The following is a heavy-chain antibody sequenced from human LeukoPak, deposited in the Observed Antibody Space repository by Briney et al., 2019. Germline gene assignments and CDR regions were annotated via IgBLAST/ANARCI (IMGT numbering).Heavy chain of an antibody. V-gene: IGHV3-15*01. CDR3: TTDSSGEDY. CDR2: IKSKTDGRTT. J-gene: IGHJ4*02. Sequence: GALKPFCAASGFQFSNAWMSRVRQAPGKGAEWVGRIKSKTDGRTTDYAAPVKGRFTISRDDSKNTLYLQMNSLKTEDTAVYYCTTDSSGEDYWGQGTLVTVSS. CDR1: GFQFSNAW. D-gene: IGHD6-19*01.